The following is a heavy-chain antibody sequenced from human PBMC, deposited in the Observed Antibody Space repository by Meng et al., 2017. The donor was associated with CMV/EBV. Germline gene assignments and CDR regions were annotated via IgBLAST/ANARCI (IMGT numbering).Heavy chain of an antibody. Sequence: LTCAISGDSVSSSDVVWNWIRQSPSRGLEWLGRTYYRSKWYKEYAVSVKSRISINADTSTNQFSLQLSSVISEDTAVYYCAREIHRCFDSWGQGTLVTVS. D-gene: IGHD5-18*01. J-gene: IGHJ4*02. CDR2: TYYRSKWYK. V-gene: IGHV6-1*01. CDR3: AREIHRCFDS. CDR1: GDSVSSSDVV.